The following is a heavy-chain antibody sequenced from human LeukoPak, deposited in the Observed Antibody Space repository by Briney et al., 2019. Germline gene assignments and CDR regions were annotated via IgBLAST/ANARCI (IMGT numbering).Heavy chain of an antibody. Sequence: GGSLRLSCAASGFTFRNYWMTWVRQTPEKGLEWVANINQDGSEKYSVDSVKGRFTISRDNARNSLYLQMNSLRVEDTAVYYCARDCQLLYQDYWGQGTLVTVSS. D-gene: IGHD2-2*02. CDR2: INQDGSEK. J-gene: IGHJ4*02. V-gene: IGHV3-7*01. CDR3: ARDCQLLYQDY. CDR1: GFTFRNYW.